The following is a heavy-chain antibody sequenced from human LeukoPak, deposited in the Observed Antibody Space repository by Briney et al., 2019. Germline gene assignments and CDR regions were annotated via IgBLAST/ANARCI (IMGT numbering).Heavy chain of an antibody. CDR1: GGSISSGGYY. J-gene: IGHJ4*02. CDR2: IYYSGST. Sequence: PSETLSLTCTVSGGSISSGGYYWSWIRQHPGKGLEWIGYIYYSGSTNYNPSLKSRVTISVDTSKNQFSLKLSSVTAADTAVYYCARGPYYYDSSGYSYYFDYWGQGTLVTVSS. CDR3: ARGPYYYDSSGYSYYFDY. D-gene: IGHD3-22*01. V-gene: IGHV4-31*03.